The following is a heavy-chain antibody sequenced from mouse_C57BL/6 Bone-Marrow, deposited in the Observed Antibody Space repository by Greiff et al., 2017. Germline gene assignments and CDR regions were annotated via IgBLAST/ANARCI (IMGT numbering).Heavy chain of an antibody. D-gene: IGHD2-3*01. CDR1: GYTFTSYG. CDR2: IYPRSGNT. V-gene: IGHV1-81*01. J-gene: IGHJ2*01. Sequence: VKLMESGAELARPGASVKLSCKASGYTFTSYGISWVKQRTGQGLEWIGEIYPRSGNTYYNEKFKGKAKLTADKSSSTAYMELRSLTSEDSAVYFCEGLLRDFDYWGQGTTLTVSS. CDR3: EGLLRDFDY.